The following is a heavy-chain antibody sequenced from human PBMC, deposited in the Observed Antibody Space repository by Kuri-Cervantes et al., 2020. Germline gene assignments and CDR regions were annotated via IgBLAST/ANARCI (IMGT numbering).Heavy chain of an antibody. V-gene: IGHV1-69*13. CDR2: IIPIFGTA. D-gene: IGHD3-3*01. J-gene: IGHJ5*02. CDR3: ARDSGYYDFWSGYSNNWFDP. CDR1: GGTFSSYA. Sequence: SVKVSCKASGGTFSSYAISWVRQAPGQGLEWMGGIIPIFGTANYAQKFQGRVTITADESTSTAYMKLSSLRSEDTAVYYCARDSGYYDFWSGYSNNWFDPWGQGTLVTVSS.